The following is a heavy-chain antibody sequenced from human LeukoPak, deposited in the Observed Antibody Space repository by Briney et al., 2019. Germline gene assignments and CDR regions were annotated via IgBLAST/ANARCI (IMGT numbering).Heavy chain of an antibody. D-gene: IGHD1-26*01. J-gene: IGHJ5*02. V-gene: IGHV5-51*01. CDR3: ARCGGSGSYFINENWFDP. CDR1: GYSFTSYW. CDR2: IYPGDSDT. Sequence: GESPKISCKGSGYSFTSYWIGWVRQMPGKGLEWMGIIYPGDSDTRYSPSFQGQVTISADKSISTAYLQWSSLKASDTAMYYCARCGGSGSYFINENWFDPWGQGTLVTVSS.